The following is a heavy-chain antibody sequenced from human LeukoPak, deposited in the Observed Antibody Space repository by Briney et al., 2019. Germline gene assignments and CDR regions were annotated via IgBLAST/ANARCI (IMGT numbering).Heavy chain of an antibody. D-gene: IGHD2-2*01. CDR1: GGTFSSYA. CDR3: ARGGVPAAILFDY. V-gene: IGHV1-69*01. CDR2: IIPIFGTA. Sequence: SVKVSRKASGGTFSSYAISWVRQAPGQGLEWMGGIIPIFGTANYAQKFQGRVTITADESTSTAYMELSSLRSEDTAVYYCARGGVPAAILFDYWGQGTLVTVSS. J-gene: IGHJ4*02.